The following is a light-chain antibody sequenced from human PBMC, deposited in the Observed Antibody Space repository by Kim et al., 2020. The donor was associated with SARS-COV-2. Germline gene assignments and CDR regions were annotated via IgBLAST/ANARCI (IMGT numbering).Light chain of an antibody. V-gene: IGLV1-40*01. Sequence: QPVLTQPPSVSGAPGQKVTISCSGSSSNIAAGHDVHWYQQLPETAPKLLIYGDNNRPSGVPGRFSASKSDTSASLAITGLQAEDEADYYCQSYDNSLSGWVFGGGTQLTVL. J-gene: IGLJ3*02. CDR3: QSYDNSLSGWV. CDR2: GDN. CDR1: SSNIAAGHD.